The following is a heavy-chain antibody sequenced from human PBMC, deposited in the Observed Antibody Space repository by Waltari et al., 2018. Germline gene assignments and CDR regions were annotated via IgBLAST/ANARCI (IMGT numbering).Heavy chain of an antibody. Sequence: QVQLVQSGAEVKKPGSSVKVSCTASGGTFSSSAISWVRQAPGQGLEWRGSIIPIFGTATYAQKFHGRVTITADKSTSTAYMELSSLRSEDTAVYYCARASTVSYGMDVWGQGTTVTVSS. V-gene: IGHV1-69*08. CDR2: IIPIFGTA. CDR3: ARASTVSYGMDV. D-gene: IGHD4-17*01. J-gene: IGHJ6*02. CDR1: GGTFSSSA.